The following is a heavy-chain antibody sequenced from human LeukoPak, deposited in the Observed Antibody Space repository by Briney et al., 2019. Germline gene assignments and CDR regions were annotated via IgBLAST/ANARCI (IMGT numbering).Heavy chain of an antibody. V-gene: IGHV1-69*13. Sequence: GASVKVSCKDSGGTFSSYAISWVRQAPGQGLEWMGGIIPIFGTANYAQKFQGRVTITADESTSTAHMELSSLRSEDTAVYYCATATPHYDFWSGYYRGSWFDPWGQGTLVTVSS. J-gene: IGHJ5*02. D-gene: IGHD3-3*01. CDR3: ATATPHYDFWSGYYRGSWFDP. CDR2: IIPIFGTA. CDR1: GGTFSSYA.